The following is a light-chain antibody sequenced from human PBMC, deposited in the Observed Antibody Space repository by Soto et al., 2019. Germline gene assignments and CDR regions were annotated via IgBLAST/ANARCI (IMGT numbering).Light chain of an antibody. CDR2: LEGSGSY. V-gene: IGLV4-60*02. Sequence: QSVLTQSSSASASLGSSVKLTCTLSSGHSSYIIAWHQQQPGKAPRYLMKLEGSGSYNKGSGVPDRFSGSSSGADRYLTIPNLHVEDEADYYCETWDSNILFFGGETKLTVL. CDR3: ETWDSNILF. CDR1: SGHSSYI. J-gene: IGLJ2*01.